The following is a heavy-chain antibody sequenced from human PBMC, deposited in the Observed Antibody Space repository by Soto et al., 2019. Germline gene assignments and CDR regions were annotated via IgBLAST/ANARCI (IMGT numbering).Heavy chain of an antibody. V-gene: IGHV1-18*01. J-gene: IGHJ6*02. Sequence: ASVKVSCKASGYTFTKYGFSWVRQAPGQGLEWMGWISGYNGNTKYAEKFQGRVTMTTDTSTSTAHMELRSLRSDDTAVYYCAREGQAPYYYYGMDVWGRGTAVTVSS. CDR2: ISGYNGNT. CDR1: GYTFTKYG. CDR3: AREGQAPYYYYGMDV.